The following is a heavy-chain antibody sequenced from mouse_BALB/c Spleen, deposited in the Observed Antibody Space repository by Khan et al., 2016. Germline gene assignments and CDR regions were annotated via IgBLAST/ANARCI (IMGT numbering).Heavy chain of an antibody. D-gene: IGHD2-10*02. J-gene: IGHJ2*01. CDR2: IWPGGST. CDR1: GFSLTTYG. V-gene: IGHV2-9*02. Sequence: QVQLKESGPGLVAPSQSLSITCTVTGFSLTTYGIHWVRQPPGKGLQWLGVIWPGGSTKYNSALMSRLSISKDNSKNQYLLKMTVHQMDASAIYYGASVEYGNVDFFDYWGQGTTVTVSS. CDR3: ASVEYGNVDFFDY.